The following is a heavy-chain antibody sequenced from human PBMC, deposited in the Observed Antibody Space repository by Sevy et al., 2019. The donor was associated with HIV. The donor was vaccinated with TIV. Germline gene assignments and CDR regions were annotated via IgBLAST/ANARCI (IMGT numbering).Heavy chain of an antibody. CDR2: INPNNGGT. Sequence: ASVKVSCRASGYTFTDYYLHWVRQAPGQGLEWMGWINPNNGGTEYAQRFQGRVAMTRDTSIGTVYMELSRLRSDDTAVYYCARASHVSGSYTNDYWGQGTLVTVSS. D-gene: IGHD3-10*01. J-gene: IGHJ4*02. CDR3: ARASHVSGSYTNDY. CDR1: GYTFTDYY. V-gene: IGHV1-2*02.